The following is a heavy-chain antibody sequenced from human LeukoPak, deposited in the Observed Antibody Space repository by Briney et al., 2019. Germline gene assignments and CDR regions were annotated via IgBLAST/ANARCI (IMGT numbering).Heavy chain of an antibody. D-gene: IGHD3-10*01. CDR3: ARKYYYGSRMGAYYFDY. CDR1: GGSISSSNW. V-gene: IGHV4-4*02. Sequence: PSGTLSLTCAVSGGSISSSNWWSWVRQPPGKGLEWIGEIYHSGSTNYNPSLKSRVTISVDKSKNQFSLKLSSVTAADTAVYYCARKYYYGSRMGAYYFDYWGQGTLVTVSS. CDR2: IYHSGST. J-gene: IGHJ4*02.